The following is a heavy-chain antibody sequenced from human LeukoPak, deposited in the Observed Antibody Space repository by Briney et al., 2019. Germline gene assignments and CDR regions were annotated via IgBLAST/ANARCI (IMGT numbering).Heavy chain of an antibody. CDR2: VSNNGIDK. J-gene: IGHJ4*02. D-gene: IGHD1-20*01. Sequence: GGSLRLSCAASGFTFSSDGIHWVRQAPGKGLEWVAFVSNNGIDKHYGDSVHGRFSISRDNSKNTLYLEMKSLRVEDTAMYYCAKGITRDSYYLDYWGQGTLVTVSS. CDR3: AKGITRDSYYLDY. V-gene: IGHV3-30*02. CDR1: GFTFSSDG.